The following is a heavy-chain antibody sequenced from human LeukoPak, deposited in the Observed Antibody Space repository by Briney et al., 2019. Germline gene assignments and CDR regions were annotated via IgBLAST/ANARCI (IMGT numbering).Heavy chain of an antibody. Sequence: ASVKVSCKVSGYTLTELSMHWVRQAPGKGLEWMGGFDPEDGETIYAQKFQGRVTMTEDTSTDTAYMELSSLRSEDTAVYYCATDSPGIAAAGVDYWDQGTLVTVSS. CDR1: GYTLTELS. D-gene: IGHD6-13*01. J-gene: IGHJ4*02. CDR2: FDPEDGET. V-gene: IGHV1-24*01. CDR3: ATDSPGIAAAGVDY.